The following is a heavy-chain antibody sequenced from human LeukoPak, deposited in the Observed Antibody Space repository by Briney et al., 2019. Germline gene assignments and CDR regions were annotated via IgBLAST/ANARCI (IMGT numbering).Heavy chain of an antibody. Sequence: ASGKVSCKASGYSFSTHWMHWVRRAPGQGLEWMGIINPSGGFTSYAQKLQGRVTVTRDMSTSTVYMELSNLRSEDTAVYYCARDQSGEWELLSGWWFDPWGQGTLVTVSS. V-gene: IGHV1-46*01. CDR3: ARDQSGEWELLSGWWFDP. J-gene: IGHJ5*02. CDR1: GYSFSTHW. CDR2: INPSGGFT. D-gene: IGHD1-26*01.